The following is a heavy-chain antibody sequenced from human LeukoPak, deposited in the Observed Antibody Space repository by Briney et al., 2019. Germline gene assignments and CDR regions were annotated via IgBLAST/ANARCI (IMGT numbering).Heavy chain of an antibody. Sequence: SEALSLTCAVYGGSFSGYYWSWIRQPPGKGLEWIGEINHSGSTNYNPSLKSRVTISVDTSKNQFSLKLSSVTAAGTAVYYCATAGRYCSGGSCYSRLDYWGQGVLVTVSS. D-gene: IGHD2-15*01. CDR2: INHSGST. V-gene: IGHV4-34*01. CDR3: ATAGRYCSGGSCYSRLDY. CDR1: GGSFSGYY. J-gene: IGHJ4*02.